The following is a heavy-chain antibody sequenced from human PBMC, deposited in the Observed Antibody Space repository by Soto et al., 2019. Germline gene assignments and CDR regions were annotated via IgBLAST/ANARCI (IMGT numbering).Heavy chain of an antibody. CDR1: GGSISSYY. J-gene: IGHJ4*02. V-gene: IGHV4-59*08. CDR3: ARHYDFWSGYYDY. Sequence: SETLSLTCTVSGGSISSYYWSWIRQPPGKGLEWIGYIYYSGSTNYNPSLKSRVTISVDTSKNQFSLKLSSVTAADTAVYYCARHYDFWSGYYDYWGQGTLVTVSS. CDR2: IYYSGST. D-gene: IGHD3-3*01.